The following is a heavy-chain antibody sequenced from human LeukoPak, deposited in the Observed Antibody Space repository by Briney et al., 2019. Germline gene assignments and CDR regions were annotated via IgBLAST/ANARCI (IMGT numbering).Heavy chain of an antibody. CDR3: ARLSSRWGGTYGTFDN. CDR2: ISWNSVRT. D-gene: IGHD3-10*01. Sequence: PGGSLRLSCAASGFTFGEFAMHWVRQPPGKGLEWISGISWNSVRTDYADSVKGRFTISRDNAENSLYLQINSLRPEDTALYYCARLSSRWGGTYGTFDNWGQGTLVTVSS. CDR1: GFTFGEFA. V-gene: IGHV3-9*01. J-gene: IGHJ4*02.